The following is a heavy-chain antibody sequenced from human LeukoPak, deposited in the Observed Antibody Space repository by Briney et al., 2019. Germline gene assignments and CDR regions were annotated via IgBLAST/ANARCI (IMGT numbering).Heavy chain of an antibody. D-gene: IGHD3-22*01. CDR3: ARSPWLLLSPFDY. V-gene: IGHV4-39*07. Sequence: SETLSLTCTVSGGSISSYYWGWIRQPPGKGLEWIGSIYYSGSTYYNPSLKSRVTISVDTSKNQFSLKLSSVTAADTAVYYCARSPWLLLSPFDYWGQGTLVTVSS. CDR1: GGSISSYY. J-gene: IGHJ4*02. CDR2: IYYSGST.